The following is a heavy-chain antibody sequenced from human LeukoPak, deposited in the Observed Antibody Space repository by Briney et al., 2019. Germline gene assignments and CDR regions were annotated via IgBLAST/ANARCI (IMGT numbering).Heavy chain of an antibody. CDR2: IYPGDSDT. J-gene: IGHJ3*02. D-gene: IGHD3-10*01. V-gene: IGHV5-51*01. Sequence: GESLKISCKGSGYSFNNYWIGWVRQMPGKGLEWMGNIYPGDSDTRYSPSFQGQVTISADKSISTAYLQWSSLKASDTAMYYCARADYGSGLLGDALDIWGQGTMVTVSS. CDR1: GYSFNNYW. CDR3: ARADYGSGLLGDALDI.